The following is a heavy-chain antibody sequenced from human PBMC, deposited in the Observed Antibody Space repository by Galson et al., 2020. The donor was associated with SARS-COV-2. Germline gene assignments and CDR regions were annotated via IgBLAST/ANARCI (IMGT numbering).Heavy chain of an antibody. J-gene: IGHJ6*02. CDR2: IYYSGST. CDR1: GGSVSSGSYY. CDR3: ARDRRSSGYVSRNYYYGMDV. V-gene: IGHV4-61*01. Sequence: SETLSLTCTVSGGSVSSGSYYWSWIRQPPGKGLEWIGYIYYSGSTNYNPSLKSRVTISVDTSKNQFSLKLSSVTAADTAVYYCARDRRSSGYVSRNYYYGMDVWGQGTTVTVSS. D-gene: IGHD5-12*01.